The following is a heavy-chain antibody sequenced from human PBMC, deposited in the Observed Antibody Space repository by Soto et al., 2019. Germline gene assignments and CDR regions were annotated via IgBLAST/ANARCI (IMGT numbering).Heavy chain of an antibody. CDR3: ARHSGVAEDGTD. CDR2: IYPGDSDT. CDR1: GYSFTTNW. Sequence: GESLKISCKGSGYSFTTNWIGWVRQMPGKGLEWMGVIYPGDSDTRYSPSFQGQVAISADKSINAAYLQWSSLKASDTAMYYCARHSGVAEDGTDWGQGTLVTVSS. J-gene: IGHJ1*01. V-gene: IGHV5-51*01. D-gene: IGHD6-13*01.